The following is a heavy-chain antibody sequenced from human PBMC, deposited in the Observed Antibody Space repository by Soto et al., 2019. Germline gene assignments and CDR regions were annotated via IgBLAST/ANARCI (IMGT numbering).Heavy chain of an antibody. CDR2: INPSGGST. J-gene: IGHJ6*02. CDR3: ARDGGDFWSGYYLPSGYYYGMDV. Sequence: QVQLVQSGAEVKKPGASVKVSCKASGYTFTSYYMHWVRQAPGQGLEWMGIINPSGGSTSYAQKFQGRVTMTRDTSTSTVYMELSSLRSEDTAVYYCARDGGDFWSGYYLPSGYYYGMDVWGQGTTVTVSS. V-gene: IGHV1-46*01. D-gene: IGHD3-3*01. CDR1: GYTFTSYY.